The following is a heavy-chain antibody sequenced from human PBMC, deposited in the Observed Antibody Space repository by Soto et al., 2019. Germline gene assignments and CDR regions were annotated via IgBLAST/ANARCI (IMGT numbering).Heavy chain of an antibody. CDR3: ASVMIRIFVAADLGTLDL. CDR1: GGTFSNFA. CDR2: IIPIFGSV. J-gene: IGHJ5*02. D-gene: IGHD3-16*01. V-gene: IGHV1-69*06. Sequence: QMQLVQSGDDVKKPGSSVRVSCKVSGGTFSNFAITWLRQSPGQGPEWLGGIIPIFGSVAYAQKFQDTVTIAAATSTNTVHIDGASLKSGDTALYFCASVMIRIFVAADLGTLDLLGQVTLVTVAS.